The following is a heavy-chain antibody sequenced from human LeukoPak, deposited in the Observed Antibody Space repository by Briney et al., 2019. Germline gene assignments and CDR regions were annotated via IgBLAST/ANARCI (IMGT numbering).Heavy chain of an antibody. CDR3: ATGTQGYYYYGMDV. CDR1: GGTFSSYA. Sequence: SVKVSCKASGGTFSSYAISWVRQAPGQGLEWMGGIIPIFGTTNYAQKFQGRVTITADESTSTAYMELSSLRSEDTAVYYCATGTQGYYYYGMDVWGQGTTVTVSS. J-gene: IGHJ6*02. D-gene: IGHD1-14*01. V-gene: IGHV1-69*13. CDR2: IIPIFGTT.